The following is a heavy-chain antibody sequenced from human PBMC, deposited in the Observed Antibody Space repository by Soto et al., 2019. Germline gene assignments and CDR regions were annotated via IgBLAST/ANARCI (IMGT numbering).Heavy chain of an antibody. J-gene: IGHJ4*02. D-gene: IGHD3-22*01. CDR1: GFTFSSYW. Sequence: GGSLRLSCAASGFTFSSYWLSWVRQAPGKGLGWLANIKQDGIEKYSVDSVKGGFTISRANAKNSQYLQINSLRAEDTAVYYCARDNYYDSSPNLDYWGQGTLVTVSS. CDR2: IKQDGIEK. V-gene: IGHV3-7*03. CDR3: ARDNYYDSSPNLDY.